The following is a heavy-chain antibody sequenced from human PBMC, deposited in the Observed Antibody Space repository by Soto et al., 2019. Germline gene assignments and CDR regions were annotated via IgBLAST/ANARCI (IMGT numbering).Heavy chain of an antibody. D-gene: IGHD2-2*01. J-gene: IGHJ4*02. CDR3: AKDEGAVVPGTIDY. Sequence: SLRLSCAASGFTFSTYAMNWVRQAPGKGLEWVSCISGSGGSIYYVDSVKGRFTIPRDNSKNTLFLQMNSLRAEDTAVYYCAKDEGAVVPGTIDYWGQGALVTVSS. CDR2: ISGSGGSI. V-gene: IGHV3-23*01. CDR1: GFTFSTYA.